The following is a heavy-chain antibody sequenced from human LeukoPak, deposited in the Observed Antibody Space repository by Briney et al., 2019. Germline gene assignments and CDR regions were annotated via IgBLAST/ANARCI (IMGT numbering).Heavy chain of an antibody. CDR3: AREIKGGDCFEY. CDR1: GFTFSSYW. V-gene: IGHV3-7*01. CDR2: IKQDGSDK. J-gene: IGHJ4*02. D-gene: IGHD2-21*01. Sequence: TGGSLRLSCAASGFTFSSYWMSWVRQAPGRGLEWLANIKQDGSDKYYVGSVKGRFTISRDNAKNTLFLQINSLRAEDTAVYYCAREIKGGDCFEYWGQGTPVTVSS.